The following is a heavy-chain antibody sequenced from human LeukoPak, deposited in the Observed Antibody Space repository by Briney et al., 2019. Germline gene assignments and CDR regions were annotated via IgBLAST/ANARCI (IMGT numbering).Heavy chain of an antibody. J-gene: IGHJ4*02. D-gene: IGHD3-9*01. CDR2: IYYSGST. V-gene: IGHV4-39*01. Sequence: PSETLSLTCTVSGGSISSSSYYWGWIRQPPGKGLEWIGSIYYSGSTYYNPSLKSRVTISVDTSKNQFSLKLSSVTAADTAVYYCARPRAGYDILTGWIDYWGQGTLVTVSS. CDR1: GGSISSSSYY. CDR3: ARPRAGYDILTGWIDY.